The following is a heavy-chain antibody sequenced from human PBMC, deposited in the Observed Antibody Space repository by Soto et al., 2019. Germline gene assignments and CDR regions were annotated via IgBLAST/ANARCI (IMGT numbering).Heavy chain of an antibody. V-gene: IGHV4-59*01. CDR1: GGSISSYY. CDR3: ARAPVPNYYYYMDV. Sequence: SETLSLTCTVSGGSISSYYWSWIRQPPGKGLEWIGYIYYSGSTNYNPSLKSRVTISVDTSKNQFSLKLSSVTAADTAVYYCARAPVPNYYYYMDVWGKGTTVTVSS. J-gene: IGHJ6*03. CDR2: IYYSGST.